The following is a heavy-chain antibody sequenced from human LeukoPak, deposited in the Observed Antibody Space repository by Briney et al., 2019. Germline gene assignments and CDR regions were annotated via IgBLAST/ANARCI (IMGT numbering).Heavy chain of an antibody. V-gene: IGHV4-30-4*01. J-gene: IGHJ5*02. Sequence: SQTLSLTCTVSGGSISSGDYYWSWIRQPPGKGLEWIGYIYYSGSTYYNPSLKSRVTISVDTSKNQFSLKLSSVTAADTAVYYCARGSGGYGYGFIQLWFDPWGQGTLVTVSS. D-gene: IGHD5-18*01. CDR3: ARGSGGYGYGFIQLWFDP. CDR1: GGSISSGDYY. CDR2: IYYSGST.